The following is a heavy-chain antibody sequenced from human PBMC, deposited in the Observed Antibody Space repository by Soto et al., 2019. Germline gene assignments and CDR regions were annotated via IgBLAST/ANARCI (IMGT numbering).Heavy chain of an antibody. Sequence: GGSLRLSCAASGFTVSSNYMSWVRQAPGKGLEWVSVIYSGGSTYYADSVKGRFTISRDNSKNTLYLQMNSLRAEDTAVYYCARDEGIAVAGTYYYGMDVWGQGTTVTVSS. J-gene: IGHJ6*02. CDR2: IYSGGST. V-gene: IGHV3-53*01. D-gene: IGHD6-19*01. CDR3: ARDEGIAVAGTYYYGMDV. CDR1: GFTVSSNY.